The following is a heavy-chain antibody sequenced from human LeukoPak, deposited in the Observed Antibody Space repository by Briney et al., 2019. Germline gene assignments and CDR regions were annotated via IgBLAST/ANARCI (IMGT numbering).Heavy chain of an antibody. J-gene: IGHJ4*02. CDR1: GFTFSSDW. CDR3: ARGGY. Sequence: GGTLRLSCAPSGFTFSSDWMSWGRQAPGKGLEWVANIKQDGREKYYVDSVTGRFTISRDNAKNSLYLQMNSLRAEDTAVYYCARGGYWGQGTLVTVSS. CDR2: IKQDGREK. V-gene: IGHV3-7*01.